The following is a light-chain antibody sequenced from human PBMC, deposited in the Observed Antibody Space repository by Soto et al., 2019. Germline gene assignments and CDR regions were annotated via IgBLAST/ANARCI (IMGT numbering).Light chain of an antibody. V-gene: IGKV3-20*01. CDR3: QQYDSSFRPGST. CDR2: GAS. CDR1: QSVSSSY. J-gene: IGKJ5*01. Sequence: EIVLTQSPGTLSLSPGERATLSCRASQSVSSSYLAWYQQKPGQAPRLLIYGASSRATGIPDRFSGSGSGTDFTLTISRLEPEDFAVYYCQQYDSSFRPGSTFGQGTRLEIK.